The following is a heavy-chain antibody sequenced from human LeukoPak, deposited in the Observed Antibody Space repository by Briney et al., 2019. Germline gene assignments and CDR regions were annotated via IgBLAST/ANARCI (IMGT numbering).Heavy chain of an antibody. CDR1: GFTFSSYG. CDR2: ISSNGDST. J-gene: IGHJ4*02. D-gene: IGHD6-13*01. Sequence: PGGSLRLSCAASGFTFSSYGMHWVRQAPGKGLEYVSAISSNGDSTYYANSVKGRFTISRDNSKNTLFLQMGSLRAEDMAVYYCAREWVEYSNTWSHFDYWGQGTLVTVSS. CDR3: AREWVEYSNTWSHFDY. V-gene: IGHV3-64*01.